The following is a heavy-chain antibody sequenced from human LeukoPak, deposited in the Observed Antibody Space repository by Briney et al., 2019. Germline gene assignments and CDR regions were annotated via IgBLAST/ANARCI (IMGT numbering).Heavy chain of an antibody. CDR2: MWYDGSNK. D-gene: IGHD6-13*01. CDR3: ARVGIAAAGDY. Sequence: GGSLRLSCAASGFTFSSYGMHWVRQAPGKGLEWVAVMWYDGSNKYYADSVKGRFTISRDNSKNTLYLQMNSLRAEDTAVYYCARVGIAAAGDYWGQGTLVTVSS. J-gene: IGHJ4*02. V-gene: IGHV3-33*01. CDR1: GFTFSSYG.